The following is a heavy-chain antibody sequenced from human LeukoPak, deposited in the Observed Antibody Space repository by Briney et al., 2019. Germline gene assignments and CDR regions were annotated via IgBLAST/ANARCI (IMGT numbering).Heavy chain of an antibody. CDR2: IYYSGST. CDR1: GGSISSYY. Sequence: PSETLSLTCTVSGGSISSYYWSWIRQPPGKGLEWIGYIYYSGSTNYNPSLKSRVTISVDTSKNQFSLKLSSVTAADTAVYYCARDGGSSSGWRTNYYYYGMDVWGQGTTVTVSS. J-gene: IGHJ6*02. CDR3: ARDGGSSSGWRTNYYYYGMDV. V-gene: IGHV4-59*01. D-gene: IGHD6-19*01.